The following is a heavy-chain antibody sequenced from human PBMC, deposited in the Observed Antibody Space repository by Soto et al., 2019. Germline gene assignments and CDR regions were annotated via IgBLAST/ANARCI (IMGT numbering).Heavy chain of an antibody. V-gene: IGHV4-30-2*01. J-gene: IGHJ4*02. CDR2: IYHSGST. Sequence: SETLSLTCAVSGGSISSGGYSWSWIRQPPGKGLEWIGYIYHSGSTYYNPSLKSRVTISVDRSKNQFSLKLSSVTAADTAVYYCARGPPSHWGQGTLVTVSS. CDR1: GGSISSGGYS. CDR3: ARGPPSH.